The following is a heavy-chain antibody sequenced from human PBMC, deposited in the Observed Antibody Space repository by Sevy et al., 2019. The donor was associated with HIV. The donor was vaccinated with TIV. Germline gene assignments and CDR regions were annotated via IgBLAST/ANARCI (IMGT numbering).Heavy chain of an antibody. V-gene: IGHV3-21*01. CDR1: GFTFSSYR. CDR2: ISSTSAYI. D-gene: IGHD1-1*01. CDR3: ARAVLEISTWRSDY. J-gene: IGHJ4*02. Sequence: GGSLRLSCATSGFTFSSYRMTWVRQAPGKGLEWVSCISSTSAYINYADSVKGRFTISRDNAKNLLYLQMDSLRAEDTAVYYCARAVLEISTWRSDYWGQGTLVTVSS.